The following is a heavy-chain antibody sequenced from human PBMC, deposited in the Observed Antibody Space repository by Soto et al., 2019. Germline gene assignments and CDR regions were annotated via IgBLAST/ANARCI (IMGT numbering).Heavy chain of an antibody. Sequence: PSETLSLTCSASGAALNSGNYYWSRIRQVPGKGLEWIGHIYVTGAVDYNPSLRDRITISQDTSERRFSLNLRLVTAADTAVYYCARLRIATNNYKWFDPWGQGTLVTVPS. CDR1: GAALNSGNYY. CDR3: ARLRIATNNYKWFDP. CDR2: IYVTGAV. J-gene: IGHJ5*02. V-gene: IGHV4-31*03. D-gene: IGHD2-21*01.